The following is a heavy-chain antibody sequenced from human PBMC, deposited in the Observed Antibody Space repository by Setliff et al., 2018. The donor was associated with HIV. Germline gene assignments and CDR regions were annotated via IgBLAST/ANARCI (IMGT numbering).Heavy chain of an antibody. D-gene: IGHD3-10*01. J-gene: IGHJ4*01. Sequence: ASVKVSCKVSGYTLTEVSIHWVQQAPGKGLEWMGRVDPEDGETIYGEKFQGRVTITADTSTGTVYMELRSLKSEDTAVFFCAGEPYFDSGRPIAHWGQGTLVTVSS. CDR1: GYTLTEVS. CDR2: VDPEDGET. CDR3: AGEPYFDSGRPIAH. V-gene: IGHV1-24*01.